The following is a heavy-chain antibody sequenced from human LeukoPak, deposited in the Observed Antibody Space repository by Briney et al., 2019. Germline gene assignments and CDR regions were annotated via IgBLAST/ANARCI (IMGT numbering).Heavy chain of an antibody. J-gene: IGHJ4*02. CDR1: GFSFSNYW. CDR2: IDEHGSAT. CDR3: ARDLVLGSGSYGH. V-gene: IGHV3-74*01. Sequence: GGSLRLSCAASGFSFSNYWMHWAGHAPGKGLGWGSRIDEHGSATFYADSVKGRFTISRDIAKNTLYLQMNSLRVEDTAVYFCARDLVLGSGSYGHWGQGTLVTVSA. D-gene: IGHD3-10*01.